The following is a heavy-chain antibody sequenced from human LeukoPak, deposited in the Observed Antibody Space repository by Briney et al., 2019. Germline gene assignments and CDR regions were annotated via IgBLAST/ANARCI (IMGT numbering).Heavy chain of an antibody. D-gene: IGHD3-22*01. J-gene: IGHJ4*02. CDR3: AKRAVVIRVILVGFHKEAYYFDS. CDR2: ISGSGGST. V-gene: IGHV3-23*01. CDR1: GFTFSSYD. Sequence: GGSLRLSCAASGFTFSSYDMNWVRQAPGKGLEWVAGISGSGGSTNFADSVKGRFTISRDNPRNTLYLQMNSLRAEDTAVYFCAKRAVVIRVILVGFHKEAYYFDSWGQGALVTVSS.